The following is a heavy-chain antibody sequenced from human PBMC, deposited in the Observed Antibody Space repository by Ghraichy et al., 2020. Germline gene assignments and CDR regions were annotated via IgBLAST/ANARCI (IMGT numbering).Heavy chain of an antibody. D-gene: IGHD6-13*01. CDR1: GFTFSSYS. V-gene: IGHV3-21*01. CDR2: ISSSSSYI. J-gene: IGHJ6*02. Sequence: GGSLRLSCAASGFTFSSYSMNWVRQAPGKGLEWVSSISSSSSYIYYADSVKGRFTISRDNAKNSLYLQMNSLRAEDTAVYYCAREYSSSWYACGYYYGMDVWGQGTTVTVSS. CDR3: AREYSSSWYACGYYYGMDV.